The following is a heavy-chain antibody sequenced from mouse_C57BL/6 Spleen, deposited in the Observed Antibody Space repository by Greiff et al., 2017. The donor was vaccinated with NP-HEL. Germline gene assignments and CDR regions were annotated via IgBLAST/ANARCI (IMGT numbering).Heavy chain of an antibody. J-gene: IGHJ2*01. CDR1: GYSFTSYY. CDR3: ARRLYYGSTYYFDY. D-gene: IGHD1-1*01. CDR2: IYPGSGNT. Sequence: VQLQQSGPELVKPGASVMISCKASGYSFTSYYIHWVKQRPGQGLEWIGWIYPGSGNTKYNEKFKGKATLTADTSSSTAYMQLSSLTSEDSAVYYCARRLYYGSTYYFDYWGQGTTLTVSS. V-gene: IGHV1-66*01.